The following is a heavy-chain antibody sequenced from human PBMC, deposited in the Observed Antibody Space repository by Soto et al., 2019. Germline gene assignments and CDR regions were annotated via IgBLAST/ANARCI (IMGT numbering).Heavy chain of an antibody. V-gene: IGHV5-51*01. CDR2: IYPGDSDT. CDR1: GYSFTSYW. Sequence: XESLKVTSKGSGYSFTSYWLGWVRQMPGKGLEWMGIIYPGDSDTRYSPSFQGQVTISADRSISTAYLQWSSLKASDTAMYYCARLPQYDSWGYGMDVRGQGPTVTVSS. D-gene: IGHD3-22*01. J-gene: IGHJ6*02. CDR3: ARLPQYDSWGYGMDV.